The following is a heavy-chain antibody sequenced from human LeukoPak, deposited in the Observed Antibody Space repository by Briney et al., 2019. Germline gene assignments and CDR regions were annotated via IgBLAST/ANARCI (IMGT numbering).Heavy chain of an antibody. D-gene: IGHD4-17*01. CDR3: AKECDYGDTSHMPCY. V-gene: IGHV3-23*01. Sequence: GGSLRLSCAASALPPSNYAMSWVRQAPGKGLEWVSSISDGGWTAYTDSVKGRFFISRETATNTLYLQMNSLRVAHTAVYHCAKECDYGDTSHMPCYWGQGTLVTVSS. CDR2: ISDGGWT. J-gene: IGHJ4*02. CDR1: ALPPSNYA.